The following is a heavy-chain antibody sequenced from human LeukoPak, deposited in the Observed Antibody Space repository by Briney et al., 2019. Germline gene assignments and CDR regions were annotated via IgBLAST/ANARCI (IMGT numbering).Heavy chain of an antibody. CDR3: ARGYSGNVWGDY. CDR2: IYYSGST. Sequence: SETLSLTCTVSGGSISSSSYYWGWIRQPPGKGLEWIGSIYYSGSTYYNPSLKSRVTISVDTSKNQFSLKLSSVTAADTAVYYCARGYSGNVWGDYWGQGTLVTVSS. J-gene: IGHJ4*02. CDR1: GGSISSSSYY. V-gene: IGHV4-39*07. D-gene: IGHD5-12*01.